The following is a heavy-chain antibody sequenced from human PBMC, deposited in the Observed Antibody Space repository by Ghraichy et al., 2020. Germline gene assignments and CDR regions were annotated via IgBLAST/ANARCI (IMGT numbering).Heavy chain of an antibody. V-gene: IGHV3-48*03. CDR2: ISISGSSI. J-gene: IGHJ3*02. Sequence: GESLNISCAVSGFTFSNYEMNWVRQAPGKGLEWVAYISISGSSIYYTDSVKGRFTISRDNAKNSLYLQMNSLRADDTAVYYCARGGSSCCLFNAFDMWGQGTMVTVSS. D-gene: IGHD6-19*01. CDR3: ARGGSSCCLFNAFDM. CDR1: GFTFSNYE.